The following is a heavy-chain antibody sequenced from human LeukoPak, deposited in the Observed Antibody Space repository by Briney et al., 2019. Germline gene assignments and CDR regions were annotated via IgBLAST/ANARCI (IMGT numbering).Heavy chain of an antibody. V-gene: IGHV3-66*01. CDR2: IYSGGST. D-gene: IGHD1-1*01. CDR3: ARDGIQLERRPPQLENGMDV. Sequence: PGGSQRLSCAASGFTVSSNYMSWVRQAPGKGLEWVSVIYSGGSTYYAAYVMGGFTIFRNNSKNTPFLQLNSLRGEDTAVYYWARDGIQLERRPPQLENGMDVWGQGTTATVSS. J-gene: IGHJ6*02. CDR1: GFTVSSNY.